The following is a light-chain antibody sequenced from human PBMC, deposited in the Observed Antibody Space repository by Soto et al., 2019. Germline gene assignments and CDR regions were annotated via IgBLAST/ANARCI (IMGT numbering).Light chain of an antibody. CDR1: QSVRSNY. V-gene: IGKV3-20*01. Sequence: EIVLTQSPGTLSLSPGERATLSCRASQSVRSNYLAWYQQKPGQAPRLLIYGASSRATGIPDRFSGTGSGTDFTLTISRLEPEDFAVYYCQPYRGSPYTFGQGTKLEIK. J-gene: IGKJ2*01. CDR3: QPYRGSPYT. CDR2: GAS.